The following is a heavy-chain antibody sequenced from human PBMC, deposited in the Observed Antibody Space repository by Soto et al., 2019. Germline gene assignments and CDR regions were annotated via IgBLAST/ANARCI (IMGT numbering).Heavy chain of an antibody. V-gene: IGHV2-5*02. D-gene: IGHD2-15*01. CDR2: IYWDDDK. CDR1: GFSLRTSGVG. Sequence: QITLKESGPTLVKPTQTLTLTCTFSGFSLRTSGVGVGWIRQPPGKALEWLALIYWDDDKRYSPSLMSRLTITKDFSKNQGVLTVSNRDPVDTATYYCAYRAAHERHQNWFDPWGQGTLVTVYS. CDR3: AYRAAHERHQNWFDP. J-gene: IGHJ5*02.